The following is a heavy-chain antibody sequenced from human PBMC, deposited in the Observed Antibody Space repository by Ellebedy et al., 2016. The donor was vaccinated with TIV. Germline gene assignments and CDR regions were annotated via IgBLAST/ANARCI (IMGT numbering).Heavy chain of an antibody. CDR1: GYTFTSYG. Sequence: AASVKVSCKASGYTFTSYGISWVRQAPGQGLEWMGWISAYNGNTNYAQKLQGRVTMTTYTSTSTAYMELRSLRSDDTAVYYCARAPYAPAALPNWFDPWGQGTLVTVSS. CDR3: ARAPYAPAALPNWFDP. J-gene: IGHJ5*02. V-gene: IGHV1-18*04. CDR2: ISAYNGNT. D-gene: IGHD6-6*01.